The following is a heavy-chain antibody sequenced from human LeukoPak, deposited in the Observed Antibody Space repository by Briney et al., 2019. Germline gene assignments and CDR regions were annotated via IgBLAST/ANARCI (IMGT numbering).Heavy chain of an antibody. V-gene: IGHV3-7*01. CDR1: AFTFSSYW. D-gene: IGHD3-9*01. CDR2: IKQDGSVK. Sequence: GGSLRLSCAASAFTFSSYWMSWVRQAPGKGLEWVASIKQDGSVKYYVDSVKGRFTISRDSAKNSLYLQMNSLRAEDTAVYYCARDDYDVLTGPPLVYSDHWGQGTLVTVSS. J-gene: IGHJ4*02. CDR3: ARDDYDVLTGPPLVYSDH.